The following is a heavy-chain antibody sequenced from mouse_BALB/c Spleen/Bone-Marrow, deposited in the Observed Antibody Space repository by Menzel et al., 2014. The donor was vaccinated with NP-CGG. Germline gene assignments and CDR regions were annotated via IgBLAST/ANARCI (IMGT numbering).Heavy chain of an antibody. CDR2: INPDSTTI. J-gene: IGHJ4*01. V-gene: IGHV4-1*02. D-gene: IGHD1-1*01. CDR1: GFDFSRYW. Sequence: EVKLQESGGGLVQPGGSLKLSCAASGFDFSRYWMSWVRQAPGKGPEWIGEINPDSTTINYTPSLKNKFIISRDNAKNTLYLQMSKVRSEDTALYYCARLGYYGVMVYWGQGTSVTVSS. CDR3: ARLGYYGVMVY.